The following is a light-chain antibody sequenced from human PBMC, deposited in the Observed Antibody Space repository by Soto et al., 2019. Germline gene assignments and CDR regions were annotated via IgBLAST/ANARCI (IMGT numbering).Light chain of an antibody. CDR1: QSFRNNY. J-gene: IGKJ1*01. CDR2: GAS. CDR3: QQYGSSPWT. Sequence: EIVLTQSPGTLSLSPGERATLSCRASQSFRNNYLAWYQQKPGQAPRLLIYGASTRATGISDRFSGGGSGTDFTLTISRLEPEDFAVYYCQQYGSSPWTFGQGTKVEI. V-gene: IGKV3-20*01.